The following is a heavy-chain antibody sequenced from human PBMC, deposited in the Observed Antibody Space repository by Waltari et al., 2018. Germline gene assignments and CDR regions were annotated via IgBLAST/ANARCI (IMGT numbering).Heavy chain of an antibody. D-gene: IGHD3-22*01. J-gene: IGHJ4*02. CDR2: FGPEDGEK. CDR3: ATVIPYYDDSSGSHADSPDC. V-gene: IGHV1-24*01. CDR1: GYTLTELS. Sequence: QVQLVQSGAEVRKPGASVKVSCKFSGYTLTELSMHWVRPATGKGLGWMGGFGPEDGEKSYAQKFHGRVTMTEDTSTDRGCMERSSLRSEDTAVYYCATVIPYYDDSSGSHADSPDCWGQGTLVTVSS.